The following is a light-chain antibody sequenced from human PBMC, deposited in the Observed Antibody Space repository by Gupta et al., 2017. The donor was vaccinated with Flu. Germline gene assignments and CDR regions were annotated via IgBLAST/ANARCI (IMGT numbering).Light chain of an antibody. CDR1: ENVGAD. CDR3: QQYNTWPPRAPYS. V-gene: IGKV3-15*01. Sequence: EIVMTQSPATLSASPGDRVTLSCRASENVGADIAWYQQKPGQAPRLLIYGSGTRATDIPLRFRGSGSGTEFTLTMSLQSEDFATYYCQQYNTWPPRAPYSFGQGTKVEIK. J-gene: IGKJ2*03. CDR2: GSG.